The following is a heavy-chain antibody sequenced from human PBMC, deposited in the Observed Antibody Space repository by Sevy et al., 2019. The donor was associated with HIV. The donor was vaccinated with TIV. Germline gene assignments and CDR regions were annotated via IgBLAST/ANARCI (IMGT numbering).Heavy chain of an antibody. CDR2: IYYSGSA. CDR1: GGSISSSSYY. CDR3: ARSGRGYSYGYSGY. Sequence: SETLSLTCTVSGGSISSSSYYWGWIRQPPGKGLEWIGSIYYSGSAYYNPSLKSRVTISVDTSKNQFSLKLSSVTAADTAVYYCARSGRGYSYGYSGYWGQGTLVTVSS. D-gene: IGHD5-18*01. J-gene: IGHJ4*02. V-gene: IGHV4-39*01.